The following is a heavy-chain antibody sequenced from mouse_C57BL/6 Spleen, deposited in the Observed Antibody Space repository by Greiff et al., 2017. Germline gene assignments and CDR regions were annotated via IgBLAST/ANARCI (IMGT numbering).Heavy chain of an antibody. CDR3: TSGSRGAMNY. D-gene: IGHD1-1*01. V-gene: IGHV14-4*01. CDR2: IDPENGDT. J-gene: IGHJ4*01. CDR1: GFNIKDDY. Sequence: EVKLQESGAELVRPGASVKLSCTASGFNIKDDYMHWVKQRPEQGLEWIGWIDPENGDTAYASKFQGKATITADTSSNTAYLQLSSLTSEDTAVYYSTSGSRGAMNYWGQGTSVTVSS.